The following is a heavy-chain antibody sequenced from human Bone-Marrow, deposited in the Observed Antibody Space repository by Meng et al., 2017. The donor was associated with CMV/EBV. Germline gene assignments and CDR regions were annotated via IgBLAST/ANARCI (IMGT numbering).Heavy chain of an antibody. CDR1: GFTSGDYA. CDR3: TRVRDYDFWSGYWYYYYYYGMDV. V-gene: IGHV3-49*04. Sequence: GGPLRLSCTASGFTSGDYAMSWVRQAPGKGLKGVGFIRSKAYGGTTEYAGTVKGRFTISRDDSKSIAYLQMHSLKTENTAVYYCTRVRDYDFWSGYWYYYYYYGMDVWGRGTTVPVSS. J-gene: IGHJ6*01. CDR2: IRSKAYGGTT. D-gene: IGHD3-3*01.